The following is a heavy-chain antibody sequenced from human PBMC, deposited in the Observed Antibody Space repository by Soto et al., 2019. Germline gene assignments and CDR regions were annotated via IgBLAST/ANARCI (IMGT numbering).Heavy chain of an antibody. Sequence: QVQLVESGGGVVQPGRSLRLSCAASGFTFSSYGMHWVRQAPGKGLEWVAVIWYDGSNKYYADSVKGRFTISRDNSKNTLYLQMNSLRAEDTAVYYCARDGMAYVWANWFDPWRQGTLVTVSS. J-gene: IGHJ5*02. D-gene: IGHD3-16*01. CDR1: GFTFSSYG. CDR2: IWYDGSNK. CDR3: ARDGMAYVWANWFDP. V-gene: IGHV3-33*01.